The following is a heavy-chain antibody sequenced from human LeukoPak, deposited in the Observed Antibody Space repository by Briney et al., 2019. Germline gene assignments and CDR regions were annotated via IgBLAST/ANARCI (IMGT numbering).Heavy chain of an antibody. D-gene: IGHD1-26*01. J-gene: IGHJ4*02. V-gene: IGHV4-39*07. Sequence: SETLSLTCTVSGGSISSSSYYWGWIRQPPGKGLEWIGSIYYSGSTYYNPSLKSRVTISVDTSKNQFSLKLSSVTAADTAVYYCARNTPGGLLLFGYWGQGTLVTVSS. CDR3: ARNTPGGLLLFGY. CDR2: IYYSGST. CDR1: GGSISSSSYY.